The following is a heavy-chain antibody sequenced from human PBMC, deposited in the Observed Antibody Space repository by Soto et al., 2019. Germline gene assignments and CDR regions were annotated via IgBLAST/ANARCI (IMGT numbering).Heavy chain of an antibody. CDR1: GGSISSGDYY. CDR3: ARAPIVATIRWYFDL. J-gene: IGHJ2*01. D-gene: IGHD5-12*01. Sequence: SETLSLTCTVSGGSISSGDYYWSWIRQPPGKGLEWIGYIYYSGSTYYNPSLKSRVTISVDTSKNQFSLKLSSVTAADTAVYYCARAPIVATIRWYFDLWGRGTLVTVSS. CDR2: IYYSGST. V-gene: IGHV4-30-4*01.